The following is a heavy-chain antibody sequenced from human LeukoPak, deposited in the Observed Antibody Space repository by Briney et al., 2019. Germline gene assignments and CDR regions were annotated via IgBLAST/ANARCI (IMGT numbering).Heavy chain of an antibody. CDR3: ARDMGLLGWLYHFDY. CDR1: GYTFTCHY. V-gene: IGHV1-2*02. CDR2: INPNNGCT. D-gene: IGHD3-3*01. Sequence: GASVKVSCKASGYTFTCHYMHWVRQAPGQGLEWMGWINPNNGCTNYAQKFQGRLIIPRDTSISKAYMELSRLRSDDTAVYYCARDMGLLGWLYHFDYWGQGTLVTVSS. J-gene: IGHJ4*02.